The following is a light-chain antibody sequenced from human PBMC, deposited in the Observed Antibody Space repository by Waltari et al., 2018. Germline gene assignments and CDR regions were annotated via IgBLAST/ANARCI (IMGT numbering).Light chain of an antibody. CDR1: SSDVGGYNY. Sequence: QSALTQPRSVSGSPRQSVTISCTGTSSDVGGYNYVSWYQQHPGKAPKLMIYDVSKRPSGVPDRFSGSKSGNTASLTISGLQAEDEADYYCCSYREVFGGGTKLTVL. V-gene: IGLV2-11*01. CDR3: CSYREV. J-gene: IGLJ2*01. CDR2: DVS.